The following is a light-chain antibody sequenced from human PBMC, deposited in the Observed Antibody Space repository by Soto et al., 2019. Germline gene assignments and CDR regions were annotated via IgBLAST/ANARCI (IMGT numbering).Light chain of an antibody. CDR2: DVS. V-gene: IGLV2-8*01. J-gene: IGLJ2*01. CDR3: SSYAGSDNMI. Sequence: QSVLTQPPSASGSPGQSVTLSCTGSSSDVGGYEHVSWYQQHPGRVPKPLIYDVSKRLSGVADRFSGSKSGNTASLTVSGLQAEDEADYYCSSYAGSDNMIFGGGTKLTVL. CDR1: SSDVGGYEH.